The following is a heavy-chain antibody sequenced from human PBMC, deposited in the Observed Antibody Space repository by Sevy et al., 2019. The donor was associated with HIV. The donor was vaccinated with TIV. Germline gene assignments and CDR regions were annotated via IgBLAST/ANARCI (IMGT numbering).Heavy chain of an antibody. CDR3: AKDDIVVVGAATADY. Sequence: GGSLRLSCAASGFTFSSYAMSWVRQAPGKGLEWVSAISGSGGSTYYADSVKGRFTISRDNSKNTLYLQMNSLRAEDTAVYYCAKDDIVVVGAATADYWGQGTLVTVSS. J-gene: IGHJ4*02. V-gene: IGHV3-23*01. CDR1: GFTFSSYA. D-gene: IGHD2-15*01. CDR2: ISGSGGST.